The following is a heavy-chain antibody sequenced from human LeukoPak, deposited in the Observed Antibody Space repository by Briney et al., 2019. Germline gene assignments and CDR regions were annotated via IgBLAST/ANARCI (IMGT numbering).Heavy chain of an antibody. CDR2: ISWNRGSI. D-gene: IGHD3-22*01. Sequence: GGSLRLSCAASGFTFGDYAMHWVRQAPGKGLEWVSGISWNRGSIGYADSVKGRFTISRENAKNSLYLQMNSLRAGDTAVYYCVRAGYYDSSGYDAFDIWGQGTMVTVSS. V-gene: IGHV3-9*01. CDR3: VRAGYYDSSGYDAFDI. J-gene: IGHJ3*02. CDR1: GFTFGDYA.